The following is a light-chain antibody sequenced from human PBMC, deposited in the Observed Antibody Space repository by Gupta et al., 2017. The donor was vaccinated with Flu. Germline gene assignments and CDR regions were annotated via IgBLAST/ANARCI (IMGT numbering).Light chain of an antibody. Sequence: QSVLTQPPSASGTPGQRVTISCSGSSSNIGSNYVYWYQQLPGTAPKLLIYRNNQRPSGVPDRFSGSKSGTSASLAISGLRSEDEADYYCEAWDDSLSGLPWVFGGGTKLTVL. CDR3: EAWDDSLSGLPWV. V-gene: IGLV1-47*01. CDR2: RNN. J-gene: IGLJ3*02. CDR1: SSNIGSNY.